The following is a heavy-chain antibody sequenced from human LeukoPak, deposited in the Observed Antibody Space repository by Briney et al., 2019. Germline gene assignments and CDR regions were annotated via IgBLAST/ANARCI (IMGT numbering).Heavy chain of an antibody. V-gene: IGHV3-30-3*01. CDR1: GFTFSSYA. D-gene: IGHD2-15*01. Sequence: GGSLRLSCAASGFTFSSYAMHWVRQAPGKGLEWVAVISYDGSNKYYADSVKGRFTISRDNSKNTLYLQMNSLRSEDTAVYYCARSLPWYFDLWGRGTLVTVSS. J-gene: IGHJ2*01. CDR3: ARSLPWYFDL. CDR2: ISYDGSNK.